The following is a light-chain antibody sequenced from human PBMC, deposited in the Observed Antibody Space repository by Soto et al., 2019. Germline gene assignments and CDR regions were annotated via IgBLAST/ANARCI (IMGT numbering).Light chain of an antibody. Sequence: EIVLTQSPATLSSSPGERATLSCRASQTVGSKLAWYQHKPGQAPRLLIHDTSNRATGIPARFSGSGSGTDFTLTISSLEPEDFAVYYCHQRNSWPRTFGQGTKVDI. CDR1: QTVGSK. CDR2: DTS. V-gene: IGKV3-11*01. CDR3: HQRNSWPRT. J-gene: IGKJ1*01.